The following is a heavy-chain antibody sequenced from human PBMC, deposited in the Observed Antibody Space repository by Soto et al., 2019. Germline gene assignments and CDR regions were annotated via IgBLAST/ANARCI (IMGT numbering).Heavy chain of an antibody. J-gene: IGHJ6*03. CDR2: FDPEDGET. V-gene: IGHV1-24*01. D-gene: IGHD2-15*01. CDR3: ATLDCSGGSCYPGRYMDV. CDR1: GYTLTELS. Sequence: ASVKVSCKVSGYTLTELSMHWVRQAPGKGLEWMGGFDPEDGETISAQKFQGRVTMTEDTSTDTAYMELSSLRSEDTAVYYCATLDCSGGSCYPGRYMDVWGKGTTVTVSS.